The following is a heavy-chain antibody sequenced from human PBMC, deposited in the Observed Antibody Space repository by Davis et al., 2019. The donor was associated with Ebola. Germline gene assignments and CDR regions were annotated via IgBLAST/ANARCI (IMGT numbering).Heavy chain of an antibody. Sequence: PGGSLRLSCAASGFTFSSYGMHWVRQAPGKGLEWVAVISYDGSNKYYADSVKGRFTISRDNSKNTLYLQMNSLRAEDTAVYYCAKGYSYGYGWGQGTLVTVSS. D-gene: IGHD5-18*01. J-gene: IGHJ4*02. CDR3: AKGYSYGYG. V-gene: IGHV3-30*18. CDR2: ISYDGSNK. CDR1: GFTFSSYG.